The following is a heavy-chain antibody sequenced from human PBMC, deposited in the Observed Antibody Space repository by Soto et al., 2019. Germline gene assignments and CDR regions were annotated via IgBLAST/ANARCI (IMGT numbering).Heavy chain of an antibody. J-gene: IGHJ6*03. CDR3: ARHFFDCSGGSCYPYYYYYYMDV. V-gene: IGHV4-39*01. CDR2: IYYSGST. CDR1: GGSISSSSYY. Sequence: SETLSLTCTVSGGSISSSSYYWGWIRQPPGKGLEWIGSIYYSGSTYYNPSLKSRVTISVDTSKNQFSLKLSSVTAADTAVYYCARHFFDCSGGSCYPYYYYYYMDVWGKGTTVTVSS. D-gene: IGHD2-15*01.